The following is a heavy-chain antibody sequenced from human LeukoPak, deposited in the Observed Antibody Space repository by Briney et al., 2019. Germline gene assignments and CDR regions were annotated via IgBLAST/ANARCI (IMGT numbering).Heavy chain of an antibody. V-gene: IGHV3-74*01. CDR1: GFTFTNYW. J-gene: IGHJ3*01. CDR2: INSDGTTT. Sequence: PGGSLRLSCAASGFTFTNYWMRWVRRAPGKGLVWVSRINSDGTTTTYADSVKGRFTISRDNAKNTLYLQMNSLRAEDTAVYYCSRDLTAWGQGIMVTVSS. CDR3: SRDLTA.